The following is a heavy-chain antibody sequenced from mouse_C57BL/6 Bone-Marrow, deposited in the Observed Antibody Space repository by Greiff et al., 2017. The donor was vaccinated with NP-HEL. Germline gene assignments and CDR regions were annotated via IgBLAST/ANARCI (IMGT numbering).Heavy chain of an antibody. CDR1: GYTFTSYW. J-gene: IGHJ4*01. CDR3: AREDYSNLYAMDY. CDR2: IDPSDSYT. Sequence: QVQLQQPGAELVMPGASVKLSCKASGYTFTSYWMHWVKQRPGQGLEWIGEIDPSDSYTNYNQNFKGKSTLTVDKSSSTAYMQLSSLTSEDSAVYYCAREDYSNLYAMDYWGQGTSVTVSS. D-gene: IGHD2-5*01. V-gene: IGHV1-69*01.